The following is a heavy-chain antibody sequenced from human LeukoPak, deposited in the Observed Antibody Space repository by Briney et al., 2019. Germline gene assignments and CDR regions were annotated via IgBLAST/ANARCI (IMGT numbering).Heavy chain of an antibody. CDR2: RNPNSGNT. CDR3: ARAEWGSGSYYSVY. D-gene: IGHD3-10*01. Sequence: GASVTVSCKASVYTFTSYDINWVRQATGQGLEWMGWRNPNSGNTGYAQKFQGRVTMTRNTSISTAYMELSSLRSEDTAVYYCARAEWGSGSYYSVYWGQGTLVTVSS. CDR1: VYTFTSYD. V-gene: IGHV1-8*01. J-gene: IGHJ4*02.